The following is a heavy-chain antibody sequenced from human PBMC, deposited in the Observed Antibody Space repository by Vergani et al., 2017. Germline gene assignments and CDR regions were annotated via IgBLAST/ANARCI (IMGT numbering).Heavy chain of an antibody. D-gene: IGHD4-11*01. CDR2: IYYSGST. Sequence: QVQLQESGPGLVKPSQTLSLTCTVSGGSISSYYWSWIRQPPGKGLEWIGYIYYSGSTNYNPSLKSRVTISVDTSKNQFSLKLSSVTAADTAVYYCARGGTVDAGYYYYYYMDVWGKGTTVTVSS. V-gene: IGHV4-59*01. CDR3: ARGGTVDAGYYYYYYMDV. CDR1: GGSISSYY. J-gene: IGHJ6*03.